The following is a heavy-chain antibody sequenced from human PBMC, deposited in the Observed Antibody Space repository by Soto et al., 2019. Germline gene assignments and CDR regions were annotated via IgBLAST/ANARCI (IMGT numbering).Heavy chain of an antibody. J-gene: IGHJ3*02. CDR2: IYYSGST. V-gene: IGHV4-59*01. D-gene: IGHD3-16*02. Sequence: ETLSLTCTVSGGSISSYYWSWIRQPPGKGLEWIGYIYYSGSTNYNPSLKSRVTISVDTSKNQFSLKLSSVTAADTAVYYCARVGYYDYVWGSYRQKGGAFDIGGQGTMVTVSS. CDR3: ARVGYYDYVWGSYRQKGGAFDI. CDR1: GGSISSYY.